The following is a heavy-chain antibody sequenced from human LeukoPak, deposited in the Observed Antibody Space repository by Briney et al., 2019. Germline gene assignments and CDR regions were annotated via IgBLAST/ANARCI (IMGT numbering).Heavy chain of an antibody. J-gene: IGHJ4*02. CDR3: ARDRGRYSSSWFLGY. CDR1: GGSTSSSSYY. D-gene: IGHD6-13*01. Sequence: PSETLTFTCNVSGGSTSSSSYYWGWVRQPPGKGLERIGSIYYRGCTYYNPSLMSRVTITVDRSKYLFSMQLSSVTAADSAVYYCARDRGRYSSSWFLGYWGQGTLVTVSS. CDR2: IYYRGCT. V-gene: IGHV4-39*07.